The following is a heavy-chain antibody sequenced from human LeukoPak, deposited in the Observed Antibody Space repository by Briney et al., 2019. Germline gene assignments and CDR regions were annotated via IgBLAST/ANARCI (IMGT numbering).Heavy chain of an antibody. CDR1: GFTFSSYW. Sequence: GGSLRLSCAASGFTFSSYWMHWVRQVSGKGLVWVSRINGDGSRTNYADSVKGRFAISRDNAENTVNLQIYSLKAEDTAVYFCARGVPGGWYFDLWGRATLVTVSS. CDR3: ARGVPGGWYFDL. CDR2: INGDGSRT. D-gene: IGHD3-16*01. V-gene: IGHV3-74*01. J-gene: IGHJ2*01.